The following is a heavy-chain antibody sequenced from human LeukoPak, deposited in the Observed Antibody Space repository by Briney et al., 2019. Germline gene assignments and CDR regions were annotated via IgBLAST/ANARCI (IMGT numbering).Heavy chain of an antibody. CDR3: ARERDPPRDAFDI. V-gene: IGHV4-59*12. CDR2: IYYSGST. J-gene: IGHJ3*02. CDR1: GGSISSYY. Sequence: SETLSLTCTVSGGSISSYYWSWIRQPPGKGLEWIGYIYYSGSTNYNPSLKSRVTISVDTSKNQFSLKLSSVTAADTAVYYCARERDPPRDAFDIWGQGTMVTVSS.